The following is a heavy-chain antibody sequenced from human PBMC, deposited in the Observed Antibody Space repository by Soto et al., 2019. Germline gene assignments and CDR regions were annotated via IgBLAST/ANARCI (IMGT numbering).Heavy chain of an antibody. J-gene: IGHJ6*02. D-gene: IGHD3-3*01. CDR2: ISYDGSNK. CDR1: GFTFSSYG. CDR3: AKGRVVTIFGVDLYYYYGMDV. V-gene: IGHV3-30*18. Sequence: PGGSLRLSCAASGFTFSSYGMHWVRQAPGKGLEWVAVISYDGSNKYYADSVKGRFTISRDNSKNTLYLQMNSLRAEDTAVYYCAKGRVVTIFGVDLYYYYGMDVWGQGTTVTSP.